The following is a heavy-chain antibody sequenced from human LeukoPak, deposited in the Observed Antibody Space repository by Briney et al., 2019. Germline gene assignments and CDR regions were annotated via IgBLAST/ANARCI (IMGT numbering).Heavy chain of an antibody. Sequence: GSSVKVSCKASGGTFSSYAISWVRQAPGQGLEWMGRIIPILGIANYAQKFQGRVTITADKSTSTAYMELSSLRSEDTAVYYCARASPRRRTMVAASLRSYYGMDVWGQGTTVTVSS. CDR2: IIPILGIA. CDR3: ARASPRRRTMVAASLRSYYGMDV. J-gene: IGHJ6*02. CDR1: GGTFSSYA. D-gene: IGHD2-15*01. V-gene: IGHV1-69*04.